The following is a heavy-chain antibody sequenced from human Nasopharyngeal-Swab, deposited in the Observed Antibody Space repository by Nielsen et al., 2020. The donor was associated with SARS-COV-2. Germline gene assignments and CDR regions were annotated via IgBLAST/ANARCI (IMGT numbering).Heavy chain of an antibody. CDR3: ARDLSDVTVAVSGTVGFDC. Sequence: ASVKVSCKTSGDTFSNYYMHWVRQAPGQGLEWRGIIHSSGGRTIYSQKFQGRVSMTRDTSTSTVYMELSSLTSEDTAMYYCARDLSDVTVAVSGTVGFDCWGQGTLVTVSS. CDR1: GDTFSNYY. J-gene: IGHJ4*02. V-gene: IGHV1-46*01. D-gene: IGHD6-19*01. CDR2: IHSSGGRT.